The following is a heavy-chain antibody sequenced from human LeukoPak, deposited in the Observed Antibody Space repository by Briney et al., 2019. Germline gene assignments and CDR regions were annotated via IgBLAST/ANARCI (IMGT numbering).Heavy chain of an antibody. D-gene: IGHD1-20*01. J-gene: IGHJ4*02. CDR2: IYHSGST. V-gene: IGHV4-30-2*01. CDR1: GGSISSGGYS. CDR3: ARGDNWNPFDY. Sequence: SETLSLTCAVSGGSISSGGYSWSWIRQPPGKGLEWIGYIYHSGSTYYNPSLKSRVTISVDRSKNQFSLKLSSVTAADTAVYYCARGDNWNPFDYWGQGTLVTVSS.